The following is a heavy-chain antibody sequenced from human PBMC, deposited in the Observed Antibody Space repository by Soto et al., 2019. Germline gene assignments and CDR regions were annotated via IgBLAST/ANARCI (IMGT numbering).Heavy chain of an antibody. J-gene: IGHJ6*03. D-gene: IGHD3-3*01. CDR3: ARATIFGVVTNYYYYYYMDV. Sequence: QVQLQESGPGLVKPSETLSLTSTVSGGSISSYYWSWIRQPPGKGLEWIGYIYYRGSTNYNPSLKSRVTISVDTSKNQFSLKLSSVTAADSAVYYCARATIFGVVTNYYYYYYMDVWGKGTTVTVSS. V-gene: IGHV4-59*01. CDR1: GGSISSYY. CDR2: IYYRGST.